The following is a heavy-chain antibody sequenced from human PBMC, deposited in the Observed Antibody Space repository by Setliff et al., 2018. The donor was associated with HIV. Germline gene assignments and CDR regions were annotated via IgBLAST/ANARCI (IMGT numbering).Heavy chain of an antibody. CDR2: IYYSGST. Sequence: SCKPSGYTFTTYYIHWIRQPPGKGLEWIGYIYYSGSTNYNPSLKRRLTISVDTSKNQVSLKLSSVTAADTAVYYCARAGSYGWDYWGQGTLVTVSS. CDR1: GYTFTTYY. D-gene: IGHD5-18*01. J-gene: IGHJ4*02. V-gene: IGHV4-59*01. CDR3: ARAGSYGWDY.